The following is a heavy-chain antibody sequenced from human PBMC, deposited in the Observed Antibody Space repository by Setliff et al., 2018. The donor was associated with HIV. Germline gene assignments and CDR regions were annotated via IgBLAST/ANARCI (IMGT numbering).Heavy chain of an antibody. V-gene: IGHV4-59*12. CDR2: IYYSGST. Sequence: PSETLSLTCTVSGGSISSYYWNWIRQPPGKGLEWIGYIYYSGSTNYNPSLKSRVTMSVDTSRNQFSLRLSSVTAADTAIYYCARVPTSSWYVTTQRTKEYFHHWGQGTLVTVSS. CDR1: GGSISSYY. D-gene: IGHD6-13*01. J-gene: IGHJ1*01. CDR3: ARVPTSSWYVTTQRTKEYFHH.